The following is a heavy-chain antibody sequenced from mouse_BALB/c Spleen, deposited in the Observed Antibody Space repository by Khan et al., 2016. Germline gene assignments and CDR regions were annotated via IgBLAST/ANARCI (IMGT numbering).Heavy chain of an antibody. CDR3: ASGGGYYRYDVAY. Sequence: QVRLQQSGAELMKPGASVKISCKATGYTFSSYWIEWVKQRPGHGLEWIGEILPGSGSTNYNEKFKGKATFTADTSSNTAYMQLSSLTSEDSAVYYCASGGGYYRYDVAYWGQGTLVTVSA. J-gene: IGHJ3*01. V-gene: IGHV1-9*01. D-gene: IGHD2-14*01. CDR1: GYTFSSYW. CDR2: ILPGSGST.